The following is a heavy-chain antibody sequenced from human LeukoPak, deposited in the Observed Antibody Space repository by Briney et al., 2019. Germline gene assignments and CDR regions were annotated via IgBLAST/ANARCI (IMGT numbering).Heavy chain of an antibody. V-gene: IGHV3-23*01. CDR1: GFTFSSYA. CDR3: AKVLAAFWSGYDY. D-gene: IGHD3-3*01. J-gene: IGHJ4*02. Sequence: GGSLRLSCAASGFTFSSYAMSWVRQAPGKGLEWVSAISGSGGSTYYADSVKGRFTISRDNSKNTLYLQMNSLRAEDKAVYYCAKVLAAFWSGYDYWGQGTLVTVSS. CDR2: ISGSGGST.